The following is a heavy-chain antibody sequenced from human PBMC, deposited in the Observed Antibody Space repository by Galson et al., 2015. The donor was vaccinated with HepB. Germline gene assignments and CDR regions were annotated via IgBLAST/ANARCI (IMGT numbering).Heavy chain of an antibody. CDR3: ARGEEGYEFWSGYYTEGSRYYYGMDV. J-gene: IGHJ6*02. CDR1: GYTFTSYG. V-gene: IGHV1-18*01. D-gene: IGHD3-3*01. CDR2: INTYNGNT. Sequence: SVKVSCKASGYTFTSYGIAWVRQAPGQGLEWMGWINTYNGNTSYAEKLQGRVTMTTDTSTSTAYIELRSLRSDDTAVYYCARGEEGYEFWSGYYTEGSRYYYGMDVWGQGTTVAVSS.